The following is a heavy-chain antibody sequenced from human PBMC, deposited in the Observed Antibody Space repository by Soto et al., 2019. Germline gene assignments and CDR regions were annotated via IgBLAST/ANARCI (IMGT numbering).Heavy chain of an antibody. D-gene: IGHD3-3*01. CDR2: IIPLFDTA. V-gene: IGHV1-69*12. CDR3: ARGGARFLGASPADYYYYGMDV. CDR1: GGTFSSYA. Sequence: QVRLVQSGAEVKKPGSSVKVSCKASGGTFSSYAINWVRQAPGQGLEWMGGIIPLFDTANYEQKFQGRVTITADESTSTAYMELSSLRSEDTAVYYCARGGARFLGASPADYYYYGMDVWGQGTTVTVSS. J-gene: IGHJ6*02.